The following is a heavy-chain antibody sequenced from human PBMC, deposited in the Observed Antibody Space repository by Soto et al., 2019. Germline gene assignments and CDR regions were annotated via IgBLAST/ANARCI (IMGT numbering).Heavy chain of an antibody. V-gene: IGHV1-69*01. CDR2: IIPILGTA. D-gene: IGHD3-22*01. CDR1: GGSFSSFS. CDR3: TSFDSNGYYPQNHY. Sequence: QVILAQCGAEVKKPGSSVKVSCKVSGGSFSSFSINWVRQAPGQRFEWMGGIIPILGTANFAQKFQDRVTFTADESTATAYMTLSSLTSEDTAFYYCTSFDSNGYYPQNHYWGPGTQVTVSS. J-gene: IGHJ4*02.